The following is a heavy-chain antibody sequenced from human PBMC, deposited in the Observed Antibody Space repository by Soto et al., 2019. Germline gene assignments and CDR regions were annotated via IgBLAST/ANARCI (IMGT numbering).Heavy chain of an antibody. CDR3: AGSSSSSWAEFDC. D-gene: IGHD6-13*01. V-gene: IGHV4-59*01. CDR1: GGSISSSY. CDR2: VYNSGGT. Sequence: QVQLQESGPGLVKPSETLSLTCTVSGGSISSSYWSWIRQPPGKGLEWIGYVYNSGGTNYNPSLNGRLSLSVDPCMNHFPLKMSSVTAADTAMYFCAGSSSSSWAEFDCWGQGTLVTVSS. J-gene: IGHJ4*02.